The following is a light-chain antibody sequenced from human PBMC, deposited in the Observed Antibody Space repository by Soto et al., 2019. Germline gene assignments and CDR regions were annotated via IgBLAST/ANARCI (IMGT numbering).Light chain of an antibody. V-gene: IGKV3-20*01. CDR3: QQYGSSIT. Sequence: ESVLTQTTGTLSLSPGERATLSCRASQSVSSSSFSCYQQKPRQAPRLLIYGASSRATGIPDRFSGSGSGTDFTLTISRLEPEGFAVYCCQQYGSSITFGQGTRLEIK. CDR2: GAS. CDR1: QSVSSSS. J-gene: IGKJ5*01.